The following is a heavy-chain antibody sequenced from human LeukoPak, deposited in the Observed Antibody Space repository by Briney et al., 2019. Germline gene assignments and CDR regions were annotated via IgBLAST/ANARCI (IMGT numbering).Heavy chain of an antibody. J-gene: IGHJ4*02. CDR3: AKPRTTGLGWAQFDY. CDR2: FDGNGPNT. D-gene: IGHD2-8*02. Sequence: GGSLRLSCTASGVTLSSYAMSWARQAPGKGLEWVSGFDGNGPNTYYADSVKGRWTIPRDNSRNTLYLEMNSLRPEDTAIYYCAKPRTTGLGWAQFDYWGQGSLVTVSS. V-gene: IGHV3-23*01. CDR1: GVTLSSYA.